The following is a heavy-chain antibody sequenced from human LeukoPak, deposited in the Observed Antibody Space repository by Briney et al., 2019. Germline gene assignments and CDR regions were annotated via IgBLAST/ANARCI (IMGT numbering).Heavy chain of an antibody. V-gene: IGHV3-7*03. CDR1: GFTFSSYW. D-gene: IGHD6-13*01. CDR2: IEQDGSEK. J-gene: IGHJ4*02. CDR3: AKDISLGFRWSTFDF. Sequence: GGSLRLSCAASGFTFSSYWMSWVRQAPGKGLEWVANIEQDGSEKYYVDSVKGRFTISRDNAKNSLYLQMNSLRAEDTAFYYCAKDISLGFRWSTFDFWGQGTLVTVSS.